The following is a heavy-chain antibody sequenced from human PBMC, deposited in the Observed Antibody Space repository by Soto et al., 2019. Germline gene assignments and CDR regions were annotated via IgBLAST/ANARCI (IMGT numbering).Heavy chain of an antibody. V-gene: IGHV3-30*03. D-gene: IGHD6-19*01. CDR1: GFTFGVFG. CDR3: ALTRRSSLLEVAGPGFEY. J-gene: IGHJ4*02. Sequence: PGGSLRLSCAASGFTFGVFGVHWVRQAPGKGLEWLSVLSYDGSEEYYAGSVRGRFTISRDNSKNTLFLQMDSVRVDDTGVYYCALTRRSSLLEVAGPGFEYWGQGTLVTVSS. CDR2: LSYDGSEE.